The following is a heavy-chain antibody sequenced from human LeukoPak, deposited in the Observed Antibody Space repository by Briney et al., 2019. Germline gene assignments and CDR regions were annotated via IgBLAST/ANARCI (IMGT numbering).Heavy chain of an antibody. D-gene: IGHD2-2*02. CDR3: AKLKYQLLYPLYYGMDV. CDR2: ISASGGST. CDR1: GFTFSIYT. V-gene: IGHV3-23*01. J-gene: IGHJ6*02. Sequence: GGSLRLSCAASGFTFSIYTMSWVRQAPGKGLEWVSGISASGGSTYYADSVKGRFTISRDNSKNTLYLQMNSLRAEDTAVYYCAKLKYQLLYPLYYGMDVWGQGTTVTVSS.